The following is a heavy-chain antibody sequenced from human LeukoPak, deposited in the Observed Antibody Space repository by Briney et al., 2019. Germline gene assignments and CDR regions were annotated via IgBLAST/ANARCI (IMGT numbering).Heavy chain of an antibody. CDR3: ARSGKGYSSSWYDY. CDR1: GGSINNYY. V-gene: IGHV4-59*01. Sequence: SETLSLTCTVSGGSINNYYWSWVRQPPGAGLEWLAYIYYTGSTNYNPSLKTRLTISVDTSKNQFSLKLSSVTAADTAVYYCARSGKGYSSSWYDYWGQGTLVTVSS. D-gene: IGHD6-13*01. J-gene: IGHJ4*02. CDR2: IYYTGST.